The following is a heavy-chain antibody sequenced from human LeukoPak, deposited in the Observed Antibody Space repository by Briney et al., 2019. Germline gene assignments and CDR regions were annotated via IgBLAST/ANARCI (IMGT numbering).Heavy chain of an antibody. CDR1: GFTFSSYS. CDR2: ISSRSSTI. D-gene: IGHD3/OR15-3a*01. V-gene: IGHV3-48*01. CDR3: AKCEGIFGLVYYYYYMDV. J-gene: IGHJ6*03. Sequence: GGSLRLSCAASGFTFSSYSMNWVRQAPGKGLEWVSYISSRSSTIYYTDSVKGRFTISRENAKNSLYLQMNSLRAEDTAVYYCAKCEGIFGLVYYYYYMDVWGKGTTVTVSS.